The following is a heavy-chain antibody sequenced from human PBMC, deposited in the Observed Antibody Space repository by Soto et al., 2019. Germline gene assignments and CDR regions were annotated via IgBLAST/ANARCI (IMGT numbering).Heavy chain of an antibody. Sequence: EVQLVESGGGLVKPGGSLRLSCAASGFTFSSYSMNWVRQAPGKGLEWVSSISSSSSYIYYADSVKGRFTISRDNAKNSLHLQMSRLRAEDTAVYYCARASGSSAHTSDYWGQGTLVTVSS. D-gene: IGHD1-26*01. J-gene: IGHJ4*02. CDR2: ISSSSSYI. CDR1: GFTFSSYS. V-gene: IGHV3-21*01. CDR3: ARASGSSAHTSDY.